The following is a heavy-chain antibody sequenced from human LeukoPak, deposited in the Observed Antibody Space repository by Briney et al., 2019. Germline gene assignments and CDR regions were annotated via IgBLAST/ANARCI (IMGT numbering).Heavy chain of an antibody. CDR1: GFSFSDYY. CDR3: ARFIAAPYYFDY. D-gene: IGHD6-13*01. V-gene: IGHV3-11*04. CDR2: ISNTGTTI. J-gene: IGHJ4*02. Sequence: GGSLRLSCAASGFSFSDYYMSWIRQAPGKGLDGISYISNTGTTIYYADSVKGRITISRDNAKNSLFLQMNSLRAEDTAVYYCARFIAAPYYFDYWGRGTLVTVSS.